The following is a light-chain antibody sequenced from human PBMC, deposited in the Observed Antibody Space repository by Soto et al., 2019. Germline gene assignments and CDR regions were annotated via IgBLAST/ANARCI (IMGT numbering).Light chain of an antibody. CDR1: QSIGNS. V-gene: IGKV1-39*01. Sequence: DIQMTQSPSSLSASVGDRVTITCRASQSIGNSVQWYQQKPGKAPKLLISAASSLQSGVPSRFIGSGYWTAFTLTITRLQHEAFASYYCQQGSSTPAYTFAQGNQREIK. CDR3: QQGSSTPAYT. CDR2: AAS. J-gene: IGKJ2*01.